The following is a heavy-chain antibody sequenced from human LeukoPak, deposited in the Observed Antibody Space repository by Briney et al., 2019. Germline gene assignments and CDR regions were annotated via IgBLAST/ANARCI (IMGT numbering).Heavy chain of an antibody. CDR2: ISSSSSYI. CDR3: ARDLRDFWSGYLTPSKNWFDP. Sequence: GGSLRLSCAVSGFSFRNAWMSWVRQAPGKGLEWVSSISSSSSYIYYADSVKGRFTISRDNAKNSLYLQMNSLRAEDTAVYYCARDLRDFWSGYLTPSKNWFDPWGQGTLVTVSS. D-gene: IGHD3-3*01. V-gene: IGHV3-21*01. J-gene: IGHJ5*02. CDR1: GFSFRNAW.